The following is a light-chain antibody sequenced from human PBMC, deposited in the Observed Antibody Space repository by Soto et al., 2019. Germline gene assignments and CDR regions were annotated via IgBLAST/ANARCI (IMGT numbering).Light chain of an antibody. CDR1: RYNIGAGYD. J-gene: IGLJ1*01. Sequence: QSVLTQPPSVSGAPGQRVTISCTGSRYNIGAGYDVHWYRQLPGTAPKLLLYGNTNRPSGVPDRFSGSKSGTSASLAITGLQAEDEADYYCQSYDSSLRGDVFGTGTKVTVL. V-gene: IGLV1-40*01. CDR2: GNT. CDR3: QSYDSSLRGDV.